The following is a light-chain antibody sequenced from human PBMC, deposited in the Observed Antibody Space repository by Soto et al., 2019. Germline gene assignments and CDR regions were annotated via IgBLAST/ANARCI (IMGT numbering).Light chain of an antibody. CDR1: QSVSNY. Sequence: DIVLTPSPGTLSLSPGDRATLSCGASQSVSNYVAWYQQRPGQAPRLLIYDASNRATGIPARFSGSGPGTDFTLTISSLEPEDFAVYYCKQRSHGLTFGGGNKGDIK. V-gene: IGKV3-11*01. J-gene: IGKJ4*01. CDR2: DAS. CDR3: KQRSHGLT.